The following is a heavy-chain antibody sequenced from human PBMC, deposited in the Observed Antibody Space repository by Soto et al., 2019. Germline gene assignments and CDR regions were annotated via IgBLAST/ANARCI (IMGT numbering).Heavy chain of an antibody. CDR3: AKDRRAGFYYYGMDV. V-gene: IGHV3-30*18. J-gene: IGHJ6*02. Sequence: QVQLVESGGGVVQPGRSLRLSCAASGFTFSSYGMHWVRQAPGKGLEWVAVISYDGSNKYYADSVKGRFTISRDNSKNTLYLQMNSLRAEETAVYYCAKDRRAGFYYYGMDVWGQGTTVTVSS. CDR1: GFTFSSYG. CDR2: ISYDGSNK.